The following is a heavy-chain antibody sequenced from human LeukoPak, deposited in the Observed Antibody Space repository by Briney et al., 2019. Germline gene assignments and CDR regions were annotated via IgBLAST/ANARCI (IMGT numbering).Heavy chain of an antibody. Sequence: PGGSLRLSCAVSGFSFSNSWMSWVRQAPGKGLERVANINQDGTLTYYVDSMRGRFTISRDNAKSSLYLQMNSVRAEDTALYFWARVVAAHEVFDYWGQGTPVTVSS. CDR2: INQDGTLT. CDR3: ARVVAAHEVFDY. V-gene: IGHV3-7*01. J-gene: IGHJ4*02. CDR1: GFSFSNSW. D-gene: IGHD6-6*01.